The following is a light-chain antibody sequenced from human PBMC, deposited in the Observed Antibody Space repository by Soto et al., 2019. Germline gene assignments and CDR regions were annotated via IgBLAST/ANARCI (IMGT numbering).Light chain of an antibody. CDR3: QKYNSAPQT. CDR1: QGISSY. V-gene: IGKV1-27*01. J-gene: IGKJ4*02. Sequence: DIQMTQSPSSLSASVGDRVTITCRASQGISSYLAWYQQKPGKVPKLLIYAASTLQSGVPSRFSSSGSETDFTLTSSSLQPEDVATYYCQKYNSAPQTFGGGTKVEIK. CDR2: AAS.